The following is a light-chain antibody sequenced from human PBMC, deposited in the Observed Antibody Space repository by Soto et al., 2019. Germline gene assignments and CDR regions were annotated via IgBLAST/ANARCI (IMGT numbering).Light chain of an antibody. CDR3: NSYTTMNTYV. Sequence: QSVLTRPASVSVSPGQSITSSCTGSSTDVGAYNYVSWYQQYPGQAPNLLIYEVSRRPSGFSHRFSGSKSVNTASLTISGLQAEDEAHYYCNSYTTMNTYVFGTGTKVTVL. V-gene: IGLV2-14*01. CDR2: EVS. J-gene: IGLJ1*01. CDR1: STDVGAYNY.